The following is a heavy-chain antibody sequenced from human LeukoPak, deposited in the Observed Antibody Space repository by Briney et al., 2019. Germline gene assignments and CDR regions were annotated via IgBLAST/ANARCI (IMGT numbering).Heavy chain of an antibody. CDR1: GYTFTGYY. D-gene: IGHD2-15*01. Sequence: ASVTVPCKASGYTFTGYYMHWVRQAPGQGLEWMGWINPNSGGTNYAQKFQGRVTMTRDTSISTAYMELSRLRSDDTAVYCCARGEYCSGGSCYNYYYYMDVWGKGTTVTISS. CDR2: INPNSGGT. J-gene: IGHJ6*03. CDR3: ARGEYCSGGSCYNYYYYMDV. V-gene: IGHV1-2*02.